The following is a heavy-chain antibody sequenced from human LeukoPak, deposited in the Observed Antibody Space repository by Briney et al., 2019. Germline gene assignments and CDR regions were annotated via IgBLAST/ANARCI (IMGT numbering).Heavy chain of an antibody. CDR1: EFTFSGYW. V-gene: IGHV3-23*01. Sequence: GGSLRLSCAASEFTFSGYWMNWVRQAPGKGLEWVSAISGSGGSTYYADSVKGRFTISRDNSKNTLYLQMNSLRAEDTAVYYCAKDRSLWFEMPADWGQGTLVTVSS. D-gene: IGHD3-10*01. CDR3: AKDRSLWFEMPAD. J-gene: IGHJ4*02. CDR2: ISGSGGST.